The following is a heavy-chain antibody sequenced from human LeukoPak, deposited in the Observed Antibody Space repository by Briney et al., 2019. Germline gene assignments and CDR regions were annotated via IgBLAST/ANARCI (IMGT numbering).Heavy chain of an antibody. J-gene: IGHJ5*02. CDR3: NTESHH. V-gene: IGHV3-7*01. D-gene: IGHD2-2*02. CDR1: GFNFGTHW. Sequence: GGSLRLSCAASGFNFGTHWMSWVRQAPGKGLEWVANINQDGSEKYYVDSVKGRFTISRDNAKNLLYLQMSSLRDEDRAVYYCNTESHHWGQGTLVTVSS. CDR2: INQDGSEK.